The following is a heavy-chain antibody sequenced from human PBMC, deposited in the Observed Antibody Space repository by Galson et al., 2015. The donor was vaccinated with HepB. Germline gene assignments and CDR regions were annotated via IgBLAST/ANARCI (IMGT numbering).Heavy chain of an antibody. D-gene: IGHD2-2*01. CDR3: AKEVRSEVCSSTSCPYYFDY. CDR1: GFTFTNYG. J-gene: IGHJ4*02. V-gene: IGHV3-23*01. Sequence: SLRLSCAVSGFTFTNYGMSWVRQAPGKGLEWVSGISSGGYSTKYSDSVKGRFTISGDSSRNTVYLQMNSLRAEDTAVYYCAKEVRSEVCSSTSCPYYFDYWGQGTLVTVSS. CDR2: ISSGGYST.